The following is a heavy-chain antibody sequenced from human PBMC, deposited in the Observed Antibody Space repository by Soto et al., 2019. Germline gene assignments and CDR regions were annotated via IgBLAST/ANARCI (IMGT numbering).Heavy chain of an antibody. CDR3: ARFRGSYGMDV. D-gene: IGHD3-10*01. CDR1: GGTFSSYT. Sequence: QVQLVQSGAEVKKPGSSVKVSCKASGGTFSSYTISWVRQAPEQGLEGMGRIIPILGIPNYAQKFQGRVTITADKSTSTAYMELSSLRSEDTAVYYCARFRGSYGMDVWGQGTTVTVSS. V-gene: IGHV1-69*02. CDR2: IIPILGIP. J-gene: IGHJ6*02.